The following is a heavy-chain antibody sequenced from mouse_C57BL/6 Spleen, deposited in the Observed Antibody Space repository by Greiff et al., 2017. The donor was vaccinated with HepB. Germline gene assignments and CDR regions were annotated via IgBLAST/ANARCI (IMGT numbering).Heavy chain of an antibody. J-gene: IGHJ4*01. CDR3: ARTLYYDYDYYAMDY. CDR1: GFSLTSYG. Sequence: QVQLKESGPGLVQPSQSLSITCTVSGFSLTSYGVHWVRQSPGKGLEWLGVIWSGGSTDYNAACISRLSISKDNSKSQVFFKMNSLQADDTAIYYCARTLYYDYDYYAMDYWGQGTSVTVSS. CDR2: IWSGGST. V-gene: IGHV2-2*01. D-gene: IGHD2-4*01.